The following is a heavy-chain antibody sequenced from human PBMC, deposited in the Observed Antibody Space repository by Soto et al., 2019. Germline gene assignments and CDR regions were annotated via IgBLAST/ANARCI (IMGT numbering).Heavy chain of an antibody. CDR1: GYSISSGYY. J-gene: IGHJ4*02. CDR3: ARVRDGGYLYYFDY. V-gene: IGHV4-38-2*01. CDR2: IYHSGST. Sequence: PSETLSLTCAVSGYSISSGYYWGWIRQPPGKGLEWIGSIYHSGSTYYNPSLKSRVTISVDTSKNQFSLKLSSVTAADTAVYYFARVRDGGYLYYFDYWGQGTLVTVSS. D-gene: IGHD3-22*01.